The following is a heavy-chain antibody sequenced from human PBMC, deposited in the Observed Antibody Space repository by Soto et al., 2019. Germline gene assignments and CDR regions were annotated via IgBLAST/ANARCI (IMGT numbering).Heavy chain of an antibody. Sequence: ASVKVSCKASGYTFTSYGISWVRQAPGQGLEWMGWISAYNGNTSYAQKLQGRVTMTTDTSTSTAYMELRSLRSGDTAVYYCAVVPAATSELDYWGQGTLVTVSS. CDR3: AVVPAATSELDY. D-gene: IGHD2-2*01. CDR2: ISAYNGNT. V-gene: IGHV1-18*01. CDR1: GYTFTSYG. J-gene: IGHJ4*02.